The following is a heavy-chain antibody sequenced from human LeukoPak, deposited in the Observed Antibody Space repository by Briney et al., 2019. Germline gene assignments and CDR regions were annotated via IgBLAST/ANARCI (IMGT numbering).Heavy chain of an antibody. CDR2: ISAYNGNT. CDR3: ARDGGGIAVAGPPGDY. D-gene: IGHD6-19*01. CDR1: GYTFTSYG. Sequence: ASVKVSCKASGYTFTSYGISWVRQAPGQGLEWMGWISAYNGNTNYAQKLQGRVTMTTDTSTSTAYMELRSLRSDDTAVCYCARDGGGIAVAGPPGDYWGQGTLVTVSS. J-gene: IGHJ4*02. V-gene: IGHV1-18*04.